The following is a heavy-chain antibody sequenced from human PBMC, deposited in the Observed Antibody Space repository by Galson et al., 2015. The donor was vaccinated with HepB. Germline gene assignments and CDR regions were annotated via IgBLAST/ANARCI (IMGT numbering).Heavy chain of an antibody. V-gene: IGHV3-15*07. CDR2: IKSKTDGGTT. Sequence: SLRLSCAASGFTFSNAWMNWVRQAPGKGLEWVGRIKSKTDGGTTDYAAPVKGRFTISKDDSKDTLYLQMNSLKTEDTAVYYCTVTNSRNYKKNHWGQGTLVTVSS. CDR1: GFTFSNAW. J-gene: IGHJ5*02. D-gene: IGHD5-24*01. CDR3: TVTNSRNYKKNH.